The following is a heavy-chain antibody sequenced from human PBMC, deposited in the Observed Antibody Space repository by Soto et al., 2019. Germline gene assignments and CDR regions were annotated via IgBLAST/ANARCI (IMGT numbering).Heavy chain of an antibody. D-gene: IGHD2-2*01. V-gene: IGHV1-3*01. CDR3: ARGEGIVVVPADWFDP. Sequence: ASVKVSCKASGYTFTSYAMHWVRQAPGQRLEWMGWINAGNGNTKYSQKFQGRVTITRDTSASTAYMELSSLRSEDTAVYYCARGEGIVVVPADWFDPWGQGTLVTVSS. CDR2: INAGNGNT. J-gene: IGHJ5*02. CDR1: GYTFTSYA.